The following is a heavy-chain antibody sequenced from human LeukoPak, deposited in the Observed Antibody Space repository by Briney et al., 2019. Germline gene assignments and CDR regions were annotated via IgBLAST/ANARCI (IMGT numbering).Heavy chain of an antibody. Sequence: SETLSLTCTVSVASNRSYYWSWIRQPPGRGLEWIGYMYNSGSTYYIPSLNSRVTISVDTSKKQFSLKLTSVTAADTAVYYCARLGGPASVDYWGQGTLVTVSS. D-gene: IGHD2-2*01. V-gene: IGHV4-59*01. J-gene: IGHJ4*02. CDR1: VASNRSYY. CDR3: ARLGGPASVDY. CDR2: MYNSGST.